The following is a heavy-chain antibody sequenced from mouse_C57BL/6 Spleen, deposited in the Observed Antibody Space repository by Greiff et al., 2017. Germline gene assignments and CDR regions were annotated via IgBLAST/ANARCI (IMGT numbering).Heavy chain of an antibody. CDR2: ISDGGSYT. D-gene: IGHD5-1*01. CDR1: GFTFSSYA. Sequence: EVQLVESGGGLVKPGGSLKLSCAASGFTFSSYAMSWVRQTPEKRLEWVATISDGGSYTYYPDNVQGRFTISRDNAKNNLYLQMSHLKSEDTAMYYCASSTPDYFDYWGQGTTLTVSS. CDR3: ASSTPDYFDY. J-gene: IGHJ2*01. V-gene: IGHV5-4*01.